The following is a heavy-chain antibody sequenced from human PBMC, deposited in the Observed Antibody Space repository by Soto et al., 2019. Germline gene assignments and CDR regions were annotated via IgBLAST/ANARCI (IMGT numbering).Heavy chain of an antibody. CDR3: ARDGTTVTSESRGCYYYGMDV. D-gene: IGHD4-17*01. V-gene: IGHV3-33*01. CDR2: IWYDGSNK. Sequence: GGSLRLSCAASGFTFSSYGMHWVRQAPGKGLEWVAVIWYDGSNKYYADSVKGRSTISRDNSKNTLYLQMNSLRAEDTAVYYCARDGTTVTSESRGCYYYGMDVWGQGTTVTVSS. CDR1: GFTFSSYG. J-gene: IGHJ6*02.